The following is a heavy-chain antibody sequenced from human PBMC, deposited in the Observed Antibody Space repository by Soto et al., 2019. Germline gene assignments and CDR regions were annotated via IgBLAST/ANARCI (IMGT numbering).Heavy chain of an antibody. CDR1: VYTFTSYA. V-gene: IGHV1-3*01. Sequence: XSVKVSCKASVYTFTSYAMHWVRQAPGQRLEWMGWINAGNGNTKYSQKFQGRVTITTDTSASTAYMELSSLRSEDTAVYYCARDGAVAGDSNFDYWGQGTLVTVSS. CDR2: INAGNGNT. CDR3: ARDGAVAGDSNFDY. J-gene: IGHJ4*02. D-gene: IGHD6-19*01.